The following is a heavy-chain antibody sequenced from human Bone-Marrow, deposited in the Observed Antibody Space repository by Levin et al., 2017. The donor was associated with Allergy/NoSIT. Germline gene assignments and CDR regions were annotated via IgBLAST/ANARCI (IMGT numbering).Heavy chain of an antibody. CDR3: ARGRLPGYCSPLGCYSRDNWFDP. V-gene: IGHV4-61*02. CDR1: GGSISSGTYY. CDR2: IYTTGSS. D-gene: IGHD2-15*01. J-gene: IGHJ5*02. Sequence: SQTLSLTCTLSGGSISSGTYYWSWVRQPAGKGLEWIGRIYTTGSSNYNPSLRGRVTISLDKAKNQVSLKLTSVTAADTAVYYCARGRLPGYCSPLGCYSRDNWFDPWGQGTLVTVSP.